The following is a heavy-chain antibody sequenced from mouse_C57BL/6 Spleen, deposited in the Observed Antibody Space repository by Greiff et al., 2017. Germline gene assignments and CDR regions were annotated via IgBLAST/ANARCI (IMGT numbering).Heavy chain of an antibody. CDR3: ARSPDGYYSWFAY. Sequence: QVQLQQSGAELVKPGASVKLSCKASGYTFTSYWMHWVKQRPGRGLEWIGRIDPNSGGPTYNEKFKSKATLTVDKPSSTAYMQVSSLTSEDSAVYYCARSPDGYYSWFAYWGQGTLVTVSA. D-gene: IGHD2-3*01. CDR2: IDPNSGGP. V-gene: IGHV1-72*01. J-gene: IGHJ3*01. CDR1: GYTFTSYW.